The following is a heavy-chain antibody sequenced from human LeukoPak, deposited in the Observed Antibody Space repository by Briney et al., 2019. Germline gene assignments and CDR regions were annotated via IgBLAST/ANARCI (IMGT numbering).Heavy chain of an antibody. CDR3: ARRGYDGSVLNYMDV. CDR2: ISSSGSTI. J-gene: IGHJ6*03. V-gene: IGHV3-48*03. CDR1: GFTFSSYE. Sequence: GGSLRLSCAASGFTFSSYEMNWVRQAPGKGLEWVSYISSSGSTIYYADSVKGRFTISRDNAKNTLYLQMNSLRAEDTAVYYCARRGYDGSVLNYMDVWGKGTTVTISS. D-gene: IGHD3-22*01.